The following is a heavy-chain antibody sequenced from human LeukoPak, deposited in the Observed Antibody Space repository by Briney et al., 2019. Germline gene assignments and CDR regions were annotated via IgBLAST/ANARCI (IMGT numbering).Heavy chain of an antibody. CDR1: GYTFTGYY. Sequence: GASVKVSCKASGYTFTGYYMHWVRQAPGQGLEWMGWINPNSGGTNYAQKFQGRVTMTRDTSISTAYMELSRLGSDDTAVYYCAASEGIAAAGPEIDYWGQGTLVTVSS. CDR3: AASEGIAAAGPEIDY. J-gene: IGHJ4*02. CDR2: INPNSGGT. V-gene: IGHV1-2*02. D-gene: IGHD6-13*01.